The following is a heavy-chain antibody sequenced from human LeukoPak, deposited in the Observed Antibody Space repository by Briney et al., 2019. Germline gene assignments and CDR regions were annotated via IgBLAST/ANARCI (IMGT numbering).Heavy chain of an antibody. D-gene: IGHD2-2*01. Sequence: GESLKISCKGSGYSFTSYWISWVRQMPGKGLEWMGRIDPSDSYTNYSTSFQGHVTISADKSISTAYLQWSSLKASDTAMYYCARKKDIVVVPAAEDAFDIWGQGTMVTVSS. V-gene: IGHV5-10-1*01. CDR1: GYSFTSYW. J-gene: IGHJ3*02. CDR3: ARKKDIVVVPAAEDAFDI. CDR2: IDPSDSYT.